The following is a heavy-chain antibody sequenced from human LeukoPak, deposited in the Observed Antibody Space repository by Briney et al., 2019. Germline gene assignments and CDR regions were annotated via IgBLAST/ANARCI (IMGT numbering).Heavy chain of an antibody. CDR3: AKVGLEYYDYVWGSYRSYYYYYMDV. V-gene: IGHV3-23*01. J-gene: IGHJ6*03. CDR1: GFTFDDYG. CDR2: ISGSGGST. Sequence: PGGSLRLSCAASGFTFDDYGMSWVRQAPGKGLEWVSAISGSGGSTYYADSVKGRFTISRDNSKNTLYLQMNSLRAEDTAVYSCAKVGLEYYDYVWGSYRSYYYYYMDVWGKGTTVTISS. D-gene: IGHD3-16*02.